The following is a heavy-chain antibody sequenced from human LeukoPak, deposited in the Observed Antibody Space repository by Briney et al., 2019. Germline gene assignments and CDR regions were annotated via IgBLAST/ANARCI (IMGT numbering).Heavy chain of an antibody. Sequence: SETLSLTCTVSGGSISSYYWNWIRQPAGKGLEWIGRIYTSGSTNYNPSLKSRVTMSVDKSKNQFSLKLSSVTAADTAVYYCAREVVVITPDAFDIWGQGTMVTVSS. J-gene: IGHJ3*02. CDR3: AREVVVITPDAFDI. CDR2: IYTSGST. D-gene: IGHD3-22*01. V-gene: IGHV4-4*07. CDR1: GGSISSYY.